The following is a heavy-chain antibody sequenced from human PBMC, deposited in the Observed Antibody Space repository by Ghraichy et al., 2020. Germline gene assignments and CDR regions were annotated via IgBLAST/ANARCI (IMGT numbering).Heavy chain of an antibody. CDR3: AQVGAIPDFDY. V-gene: IGHV3-23*01. D-gene: IGHD1-26*01. Sequence: LSLTCAASGFTFSSYAMSWVRQAPGKGLEWVSAISGSGGTTYYADSVKGRFTISRDNSKNTLYLQMNSLRAEDTAVYYCAQVGAIPDFDYWGQGTLVTVSS. CDR2: ISGSGGTT. CDR1: GFTFSSYA. J-gene: IGHJ4*02.